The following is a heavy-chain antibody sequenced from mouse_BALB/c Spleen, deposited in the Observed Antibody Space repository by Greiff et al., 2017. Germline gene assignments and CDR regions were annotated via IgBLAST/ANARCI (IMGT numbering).Heavy chain of an antibody. D-gene: IGHD2-1*01. CDR1: GFSFTSYG. J-gene: IGHJ1*01. CDR3: ARNKKLNGNYEDWYFDV. CDR2: IWSGGST. V-gene: IGHV2-2*02. Sequence: VMLVESGPGLVQPSQSLSITCTVSGFSFTSYGVHWVRQSPGKGLEWLGVIWSGGSTDYNAAFISRLSISKDNSKSQVFFKMNSLQANAIAIYYCARNKKLNGNYEDWYFDVWGAGTTVTVSS.